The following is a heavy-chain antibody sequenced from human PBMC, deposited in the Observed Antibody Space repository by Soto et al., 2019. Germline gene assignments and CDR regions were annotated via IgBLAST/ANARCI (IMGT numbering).Heavy chain of an antibody. CDR2: IYYSGST. Sequence: PSETLSLTCTVSGGSISSSSYYWGWIRRPPGKGLEWIGNIYYSGSTYYSPSLKSRVTISVDTSKNQFSLKLSSVTAADTAVYYCARHGPAADLYAEYFQHWGQGTLDTVSS. J-gene: IGHJ1*01. CDR1: GGSISSSSYY. D-gene: IGHD2-2*02. CDR3: ARHGPAADLYAEYFQH. V-gene: IGHV4-39*01.